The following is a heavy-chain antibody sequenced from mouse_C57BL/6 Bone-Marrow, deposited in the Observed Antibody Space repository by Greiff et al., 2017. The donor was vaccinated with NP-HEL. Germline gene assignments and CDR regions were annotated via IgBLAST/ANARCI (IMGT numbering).Heavy chain of an antibody. J-gene: IGHJ4*01. Sequence: QVQLQQSGAELVRPGASVTLSCKASGYSFTDYEMHWVKQTPVHGLEWIGAIDPETGGSAYNQKFKGKAILTADKSSSTAYMELRSLTSEDSAVYDCTGDYDGDAMDYWGQGTSVTVSS. V-gene: IGHV1-15*01. D-gene: IGHD2-4*01. CDR3: TGDYDGDAMDY. CDR1: GYSFTDYE. CDR2: IDPETGGS.